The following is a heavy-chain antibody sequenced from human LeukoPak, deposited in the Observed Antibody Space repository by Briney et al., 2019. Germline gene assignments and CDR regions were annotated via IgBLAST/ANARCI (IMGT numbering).Heavy chain of an antibody. V-gene: IGHV3-23*01. J-gene: IGHJ4*02. CDR1: GFTFSNYA. CDR3: ARDGARDSSGWYDVYYFDY. D-gene: IGHD6-19*01. Sequence: GGSLRLSCAASGFTFSNYAMHWVRQAPGKGLEWVSAISGGGGTTYYGDSVKGRFTVSRDNSRNTLYLQMNSLRAEDTAVYYCARDGARDSSGWYDVYYFDYWGQGTLVTVSS. CDR2: ISGGGGTT.